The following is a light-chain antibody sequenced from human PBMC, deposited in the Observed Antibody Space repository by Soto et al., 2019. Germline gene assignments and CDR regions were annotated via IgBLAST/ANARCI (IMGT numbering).Light chain of an antibody. CDR2: AAS. CDR3: QKYSSVPV. J-gene: IGKJ3*01. V-gene: IGKV1-27*01. CDR1: QGIRNY. Sequence: DIQMTQSPTSLGDRVTITCRASQGIRNYVAWYQQKPGKAPKLLIYAASTLQSGVPSRFSGSGSGTDFSLTINSLQPEDVATYSCQKYSSVPVFGPGTKVEIK.